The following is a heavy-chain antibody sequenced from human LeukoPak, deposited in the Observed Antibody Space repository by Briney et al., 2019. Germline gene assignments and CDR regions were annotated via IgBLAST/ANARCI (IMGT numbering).Heavy chain of an antibody. CDR1: GGSFSGYY. CDR2: IYYSGST. Sequence: PSETLSLTCAVYGGSFSGYYWSWIRQPPGKGLEWIGYIYYSGSTNYNPSLKSRVTISVDTSKNQFSLKLSSVTAADTAVYYCARHKRMGYYYMDVWGKGTTVTISS. J-gene: IGHJ6*03. V-gene: IGHV4-59*01. CDR3: ARHKRMGYYYMDV. D-gene: IGHD2-21*01.